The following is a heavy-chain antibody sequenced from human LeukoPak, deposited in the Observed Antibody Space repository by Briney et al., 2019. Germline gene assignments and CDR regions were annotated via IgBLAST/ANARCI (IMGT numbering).Heavy chain of an antibody. CDR3: ARDSGLGYCSGGSCSFDY. V-gene: IGHV3-21*01. J-gene: IGHJ4*02. Sequence: GRSLRLSCAASGFTFSSYSMNWVRQAPGKGLGWVSSISSSSSYIYYADSVKGRFTISRDNAKNSLYLQMNSLRAEDTAVYYCARDSGLGYCSGGSCSFDYWGQGTLVTVSS. CDR2: ISSSSSYI. D-gene: IGHD2-15*01. CDR1: GFTFSSYS.